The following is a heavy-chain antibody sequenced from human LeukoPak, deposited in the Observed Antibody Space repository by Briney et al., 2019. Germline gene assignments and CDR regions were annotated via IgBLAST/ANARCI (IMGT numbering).Heavy chain of an antibody. Sequence: GGSLRLSCAASGFTFSSYWMHWVRQAPGKGLVWVSRISDGGSTTTYADSVKGRFTISRDNAKNTLYLEMNGLRAEDTAVYYCSRSAYYDGSGNYYDYWGQGTLVTVSS. CDR3: SRSAYYDGSGNYYDY. CDR2: ISDGGSTT. D-gene: IGHD3-22*01. V-gene: IGHV3-74*01. CDR1: GFTFSSYW. J-gene: IGHJ4*02.